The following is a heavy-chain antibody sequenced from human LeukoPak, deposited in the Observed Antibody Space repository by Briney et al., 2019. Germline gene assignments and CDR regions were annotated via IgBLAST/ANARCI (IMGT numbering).Heavy chain of an antibody. Sequence: GGSLRLSCAASGFTFSSYWMSWVRQAPGKGLEWVANIRQDGSEKYYVDSVKGRSTISRDNAKNSLYLQMNSLRAEDTAVYYCARVGKQVAADYWGQGTLVTVSS. CDR2: IRQDGSEK. CDR1: GFTFSSYW. V-gene: IGHV3-7*03. D-gene: IGHD2-15*01. CDR3: ARVGKQVAADY. J-gene: IGHJ4*02.